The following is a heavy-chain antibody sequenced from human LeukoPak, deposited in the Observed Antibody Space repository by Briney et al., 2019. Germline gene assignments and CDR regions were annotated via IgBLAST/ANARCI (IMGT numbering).Heavy chain of an antibody. CDR3: ARERYCSSTSCSINNWFDP. CDR2: ILSDGSEE. J-gene: IGHJ5*02. D-gene: IGHD2-2*01. V-gene: IGHV3-30*19. Sequence: GGSLRLSCAASGFTFSSYGMHWVRQAPGKGLEWVAVILSDGSEEFYTDSVKGRFTISRDNSKNTLYLQMDSLRAEDTAVYYCARERYCSSTSCSINNWFDPWGQGTLVTVSS. CDR1: GFTFSSYG.